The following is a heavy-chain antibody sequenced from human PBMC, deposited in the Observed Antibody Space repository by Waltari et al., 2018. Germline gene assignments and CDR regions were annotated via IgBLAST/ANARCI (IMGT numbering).Heavy chain of an antibody. CDR1: GFTFSSYA. Sequence: EVQLLESGGGLVQPGGSVRLSCAASGFTFSSYAMSWVLQAQGKGLEWVSAISGSGGSKYYADSVKGRFTISRDNSKNTLYLQMNSLRAEDTAVYYCAKKMATIRRDWFDPWGQGTLVTVSS. CDR3: AKKMATIRRDWFDP. V-gene: IGHV3-23*01. J-gene: IGHJ5*02. D-gene: IGHD5-12*01. CDR2: ISGSGGSK.